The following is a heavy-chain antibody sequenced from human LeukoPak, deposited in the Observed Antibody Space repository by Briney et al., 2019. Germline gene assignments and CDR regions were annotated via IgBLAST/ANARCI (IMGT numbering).Heavy chain of an antibody. D-gene: IGHD6-19*01. Sequence: GGSLRLSCAASGFTFSSYEMNWVRQAPGKGLEWVSYISSSGSTIYYADSVKGRFTISRDNAKNSLYLQMNSLRAEDTAVYYCARDESPPGIAVAGPFDYWGQGTLVTVSS. J-gene: IGHJ4*02. CDR1: GFTFSSYE. CDR3: ARDESPPGIAVAGPFDY. CDR2: ISSSGSTI. V-gene: IGHV3-48*03.